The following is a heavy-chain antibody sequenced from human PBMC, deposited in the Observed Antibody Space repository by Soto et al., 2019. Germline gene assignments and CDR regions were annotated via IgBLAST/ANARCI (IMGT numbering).Heavy chain of an antibody. CDR2: IYSTGNT. CDR1: GDSIRSSSY. J-gene: IGHJ6*02. CDR3: RRSSRYSTAV. D-gene: IGHD6-13*01. V-gene: IGHV4-39*01. Sequence: PSETLSLTCTVSGDSIRSSSYWGWIRQPPGKGLEWIGSIYSTGNTYYNPSLNSQVTISVDTSKNQFSLNVISVTAADTAVYYCRRSSRYSTAVWGQGTTVTVSS.